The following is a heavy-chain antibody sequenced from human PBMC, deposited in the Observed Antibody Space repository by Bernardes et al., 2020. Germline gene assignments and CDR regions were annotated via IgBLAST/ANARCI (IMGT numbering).Heavy chain of an antibody. D-gene: IGHD2-15*01. V-gene: IGHV5-51*01. Sequence: GESLKISCQGSGFDFATNWIGWVRQMPGQGLEWMGMIYPTDSNIRYSPSFQGQVTISADKSISTAYLQWSSLKASDTAMYYCARHPDSQGLDYWGQGTLVTVSS. CDR2: IYPTDSNI. CDR1: GFDFATNW. CDR3: ARHPDSQGLDY. J-gene: IGHJ4*02.